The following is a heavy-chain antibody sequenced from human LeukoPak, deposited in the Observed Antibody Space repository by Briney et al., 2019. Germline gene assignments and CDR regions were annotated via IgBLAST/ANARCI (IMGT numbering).Heavy chain of an antibody. CDR2: INAGNGNT. D-gene: IGHD4-17*01. CDR1: GYTFNSFG. Sequence: ASVKVSCTASGYTFNSFGFSWVRQAPGQRLEWMGWINAGNGNTKYSQKFQGRVTITRDTSASTAYMELSSLRSEDTAVYYCATVTRYYFDYWGQGTLVTVSS. J-gene: IGHJ4*02. CDR3: ATVTRYYFDY. V-gene: IGHV1-3*01.